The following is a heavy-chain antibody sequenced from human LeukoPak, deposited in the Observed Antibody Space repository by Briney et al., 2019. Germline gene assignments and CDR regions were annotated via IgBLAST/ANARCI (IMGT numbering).Heavy chain of an antibody. CDR1: GGSFSGYY. D-gene: IGHD6-19*01. J-gene: IGHJ4*02. CDR2: INHCGST. CDR3: ARDRTTYSSGWYLRLDY. V-gene: IGHV4-34*01. Sequence: SETLSLTCAVYGGSFSGYYWSWIRQPPGKGLEWIGEINHCGSTNYNPSLKSRVTISVDTSKNQFSLKLSSVTAADTAVYYCARDRTTYSSGWYLRLDYWGQGTLVTVSS.